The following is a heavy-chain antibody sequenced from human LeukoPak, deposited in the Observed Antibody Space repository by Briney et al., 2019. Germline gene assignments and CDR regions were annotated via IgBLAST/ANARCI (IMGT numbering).Heavy chain of an antibody. D-gene: IGHD2-2*01. V-gene: IGHV1-8*01. Sequence: GASVKVSCKASGYPFSIYDVNWVRQAAGQGLEWLGWMNLNGIAAGYSQKFQDRVTLTMDTSTSTAYLELSSLRSEDTAVYYCARGRLSTLWGQGTLVTVSS. CDR3: ARGRLSTL. J-gene: IGHJ4*02. CDR2: MNLNGIAA. CDR1: GYPFSIYD.